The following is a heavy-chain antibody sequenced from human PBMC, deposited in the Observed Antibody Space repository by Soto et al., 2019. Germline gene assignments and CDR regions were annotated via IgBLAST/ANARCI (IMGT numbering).Heavy chain of an antibody. CDR2: INPSGGST. CDR3: ARDLQGYCSSTSCYFGP. V-gene: IGHV1-46*01. D-gene: IGHD2-2*01. Sequence: APVEVSCKASGYTFTSYYMHWGRQAPGQRFEWMGIINPSGGSTSYAQKFQGRVTMTTDTSTSTAYMELRSLRSDDTAVYYCARDLQGYCSSTSCYFGPWGQGTLVTVSS. CDR1: GYTFTSYY. J-gene: IGHJ5*02.